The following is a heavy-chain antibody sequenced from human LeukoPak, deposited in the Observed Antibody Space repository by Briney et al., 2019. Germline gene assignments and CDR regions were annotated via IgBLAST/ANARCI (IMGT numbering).Heavy chain of an antibody. Sequence: GGSRRLPCSVSGFIFRSYCMHWVRQAPGKALEYVSGISNKGGSTYYADSVKGRFTISRDNSKNTLHLQMSSLRADDTAVYYCVKSGTWADFDSWGQGTLVTVSS. V-gene: IGHV3-64D*09. J-gene: IGHJ4*02. CDR3: VKSGTWADFDS. CDR1: GFIFRSYC. CDR2: ISNKGGST. D-gene: IGHD1-26*01.